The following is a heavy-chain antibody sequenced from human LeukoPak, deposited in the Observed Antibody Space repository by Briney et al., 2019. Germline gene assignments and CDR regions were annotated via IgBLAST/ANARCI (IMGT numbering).Heavy chain of an antibody. Sequence: GGSLRLSCAASGFTFSNAWMSWVRQAPGKGLEWVSGINWNGGSTGYADSVKGRFTISRDNAKNSLYLQMNSLRAEDTALYYCARVFGFLEWLSSFDYWGQGTLVTVSS. D-gene: IGHD3-3*01. CDR2: INWNGGST. CDR1: GFTFSNAW. CDR3: ARVFGFLEWLSSFDY. V-gene: IGHV3-20*04. J-gene: IGHJ4*02.